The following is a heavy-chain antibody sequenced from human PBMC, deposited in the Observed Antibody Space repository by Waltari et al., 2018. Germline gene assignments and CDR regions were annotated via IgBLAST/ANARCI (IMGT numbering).Heavy chain of an antibody. CDR1: GFTFSSYW. V-gene: IGHV3-7*01. CDR2: IKQDGILK. Sequence: EVQLVESGGGLVQPGGSLRLSCAASGFTFSSYWMNWVRQAPGKGLEWVANIKQDGILKYYVDSVKGRFTISRDNAKNSLYLQLNSLRAEDTAVYYCARGYSSGWPNWYFDLWGRGTLVTVSS. J-gene: IGHJ2*01. CDR3: ARGYSSGWPNWYFDL. D-gene: IGHD6-19*01.